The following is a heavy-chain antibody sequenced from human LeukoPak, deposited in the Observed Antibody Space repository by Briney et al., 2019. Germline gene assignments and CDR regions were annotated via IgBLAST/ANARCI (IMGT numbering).Heavy chain of an antibody. CDR1: SGSIRNSNYY. CDR3: TRGSIAYYYMDV. D-gene: IGHD3-22*01. J-gene: IGHJ6*03. V-gene: IGHV4-61*05. Sequence: SETLSLTCTVSSGSIRNSNYYWGWIRQPPGKGLEWIGNIYYSGSTNYNPSLKNRVTISVDTSKNQFSLKLSSVTAADTAVYYCTRGSIAYYYMDVWGKGTTVTISS. CDR2: IYYSGST.